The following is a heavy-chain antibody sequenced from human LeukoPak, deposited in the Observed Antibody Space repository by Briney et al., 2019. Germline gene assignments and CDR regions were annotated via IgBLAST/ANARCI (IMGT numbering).Heavy chain of an antibody. J-gene: IGHJ4*02. V-gene: IGHV3-21*05. Sequence: GGSLRLSCAASGFPFSLYAMNWVRQAPGKGLDWVSYINDDSTDIHYADSVKGRFSISRDSARNTLYLQLSSLRAEDTAVYYCARDTFQPGLIDSWGQGTLVTVSS. CDR1: GFPFSLYA. CDR3: ARDTFQPGLIDS. CDR2: INDDSTDI. D-gene: IGHD2-2*01.